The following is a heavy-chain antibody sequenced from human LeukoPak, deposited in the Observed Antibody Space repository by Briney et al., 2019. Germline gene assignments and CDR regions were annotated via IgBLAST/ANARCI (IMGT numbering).Heavy chain of an antibody. D-gene: IGHD6-19*01. V-gene: IGHV1-69*05. J-gene: IGHJ5*02. Sequence: ASVKVSCKASGGTFSSYAISWVRQAPGQGLEWMGGIIPIFGTANYAQKFQGRVTITTDESTSTAYMELSSLRSEDTAVYYCGRDRVAGTTNWFDPWGQGTLVTVSS. CDR1: GGTFSSYA. CDR3: GRDRVAGTTNWFDP. CDR2: IIPIFGTA.